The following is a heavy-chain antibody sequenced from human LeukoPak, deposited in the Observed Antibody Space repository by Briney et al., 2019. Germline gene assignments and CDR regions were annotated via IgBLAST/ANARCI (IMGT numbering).Heavy chain of an antibody. CDR1: GGTFSSYA. CDR3: VSGYGLGSYY. Sequence: GASVKVSCKASGGTFSSYAISWVRQAPGQGLEWMGRIIPILGIANYAQKFQGRVTMTRDTSISTAYMELSRLRSDDTAVYYCVSGYGLGSYYWGQGTLVTVSS. J-gene: IGHJ4*02. CDR2: IIPILGIA. V-gene: IGHV1-69*04. D-gene: IGHD3-9*01.